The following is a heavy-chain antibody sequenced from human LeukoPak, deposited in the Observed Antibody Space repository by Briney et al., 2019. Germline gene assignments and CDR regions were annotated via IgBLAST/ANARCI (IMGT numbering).Heavy chain of an antibody. CDR3: ANGGYGSSWAPLFDY. V-gene: IGHV3-23*01. D-gene: IGHD6-13*01. CDR2: ISGSGGST. J-gene: IGHJ4*02. Sequence: PGGSLRLSCAASGFTFSSYAMSWVRQAPGKGLEWVSAISGSGGSTYYADSVKGRFTISRDNSKNTLYLQMNGLRAEDTAVYYCANGGYGSSWAPLFDYWGQGTLVTVSS. CDR1: GFTFSSYA.